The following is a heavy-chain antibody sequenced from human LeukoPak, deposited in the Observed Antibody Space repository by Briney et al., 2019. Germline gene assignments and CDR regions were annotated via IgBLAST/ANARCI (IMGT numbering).Heavy chain of an antibody. J-gene: IGHJ6*03. V-gene: IGHV1-18*01. CDR3: ARGAQYCSSSTCFENYYYYMDV. Sequence: ASVKVSCKASGYTFTSYGISWVRQAPGQGLEWMGWISVYNGKTKYAQKLQDRVTMTADTSTSTAYMELRSLRSDDTAVYYCARGAQYCSSSTCFENYYYYMDVWGKGTTVTVSS. CDR1: GYTFTSYG. CDR2: ISVYNGKT. D-gene: IGHD2-2*01.